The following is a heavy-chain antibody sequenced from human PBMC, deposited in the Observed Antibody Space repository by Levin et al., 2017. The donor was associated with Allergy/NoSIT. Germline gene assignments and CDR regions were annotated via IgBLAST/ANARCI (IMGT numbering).Heavy chain of an antibody. CDR1: GFTFSDYY. CDR2: ISSSSTYT. Sequence: GGSLRLSCAASGFTFSDYYMSWIRQAPGKGLEWVSYISSSSTYTNYADSVKGRFTISRDNAKNSLFLQMNSLRAEDTAVYYCAREARYSSGWLDYWGQGTLVTVSS. V-gene: IGHV3-11*05. CDR3: AREARYSSGWLDY. J-gene: IGHJ4*02. D-gene: IGHD6-19*01.